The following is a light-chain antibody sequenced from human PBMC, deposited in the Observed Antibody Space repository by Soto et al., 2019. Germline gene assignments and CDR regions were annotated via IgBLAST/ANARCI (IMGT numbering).Light chain of an antibody. Sequence: EVVMTHSPTTLSVSPGCTCILSCRASQGVSSNLAWYQQKSGQAPRLLIYGASSRATGIPERFSGGGSGTDFTLTITRLRPEDFAVYFCLQYGGSPRTFGHGTQVDIK. V-gene: IGKV3-20*01. J-gene: IGKJ1*01. CDR3: LQYGGSPRT. CDR1: QGVSSN. CDR2: GAS.